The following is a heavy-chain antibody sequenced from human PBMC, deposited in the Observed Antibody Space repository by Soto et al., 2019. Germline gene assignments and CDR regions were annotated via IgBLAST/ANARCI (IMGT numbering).Heavy chain of an antibody. Sequence: SETLSLTCAVSSGSISSSNWWSWVRQPPGKGLEWIGEIYHSGSTNYNPSLKSRVTISVDKSKNQFSPKLSSVTAADTAVYYCAKGNDYGDYRYMDVWGKGTTVTVSS. CDR3: AKGNDYGDYRYMDV. CDR1: SGSISSSNW. V-gene: IGHV4-4*02. D-gene: IGHD4-17*01. CDR2: IYHSGST. J-gene: IGHJ6*03.